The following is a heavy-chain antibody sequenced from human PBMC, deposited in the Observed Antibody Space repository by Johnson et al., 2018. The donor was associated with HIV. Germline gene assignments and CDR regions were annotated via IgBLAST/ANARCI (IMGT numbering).Heavy chain of an antibody. CDR3: ALSYSLDAFDI. D-gene: IGHD2-21*01. V-gene: IGHV3-72*01. J-gene: IGHJ3*02. Sequence: VQLVESGGGVVQPGGSLRLSCAASGFIFSGYWMNWVRQAAGKGLEWVGRTKNKANSYTTEYAASVKGRFTISRDDSKNSLYLQMNSLKTEDTAVYYCALSYSLDAFDIWGQGTMVTVSS. CDR1: GFIFSGYW. CDR2: TKNKANSYTT.